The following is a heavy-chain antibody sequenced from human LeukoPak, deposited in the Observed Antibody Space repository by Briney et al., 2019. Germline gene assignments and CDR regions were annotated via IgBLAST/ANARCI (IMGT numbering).Heavy chain of an antibody. CDR2: ISAYNGNT. V-gene: IGHV1-18*01. J-gene: IGHJ6*02. Sequence: ASVKVSCKASGYTFTTYGISWVRQAPGQGLEWMGWISAYNGNTKYAQKVQGRVTMTTDTSTSTAYMELRRLRSDDTAVYYCAREKPALGYCSSSSCPTADNYYYYGMYVWGQGTTATVSS. D-gene: IGHD2-2*01. CDR1: GYTFTTYG. CDR3: AREKPALGYCSSSSCPTADNYYYYGMYV.